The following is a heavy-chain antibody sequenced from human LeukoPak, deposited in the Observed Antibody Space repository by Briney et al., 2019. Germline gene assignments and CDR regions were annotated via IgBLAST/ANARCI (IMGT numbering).Heavy chain of an antibody. J-gene: IGHJ6*03. Sequence: GGSLRLSCAASGFTFSSYEMNWVRQAPGKGLEWVSYISSSGSTIYYADSVKGRFTISRDNAKNSLYLQMSSLRAEDTAVYYCARDPEEQWLGRFYYYYMDVWGKGTTVTISS. CDR1: GFTFSSYE. CDR3: ARDPEEQWLGRFYYYYMDV. V-gene: IGHV3-48*03. D-gene: IGHD6-19*01. CDR2: ISSSGSTI.